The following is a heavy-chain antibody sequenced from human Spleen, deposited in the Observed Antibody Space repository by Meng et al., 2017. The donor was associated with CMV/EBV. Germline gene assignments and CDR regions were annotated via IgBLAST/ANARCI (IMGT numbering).Heavy chain of an antibody. D-gene: IGHD2-2*02. CDR1: GYPFISYG. CDR2: ISGYDGDT. Sequence: ASVKVSCKTSGYPFISYGVIWVRRAPGQGLEWMGWISGYDGDTKYAQNLQGRVTMTTDTSTTTAYMELRSLRSDDTAVYYCARVWCSSTSCYRVYGLDVWGQGTTVTVSS. J-gene: IGHJ6*02. CDR3: ARVWCSSTSCYRVYGLDV. V-gene: IGHV1-18*01.